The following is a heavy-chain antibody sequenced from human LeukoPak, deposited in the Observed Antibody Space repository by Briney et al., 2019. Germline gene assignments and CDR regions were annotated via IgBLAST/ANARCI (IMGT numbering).Heavy chain of an antibody. CDR3: AKDFAPLHGDSSGYYYDFDY. CDR1: GFTFSSYA. J-gene: IGHJ4*02. Sequence: GGSLRLSCAASGFTFSSYAMSWVRQAPGKGLEWVSVISGSSGTTYYADSLKGRFTISRDNPKNTLYLQMNSLRAEDTAVYYCAKDFAPLHGDSSGYYYDFDYWGQGTLVTVSS. D-gene: IGHD3-22*01. V-gene: IGHV3-23*01. CDR2: ISGSSGTT.